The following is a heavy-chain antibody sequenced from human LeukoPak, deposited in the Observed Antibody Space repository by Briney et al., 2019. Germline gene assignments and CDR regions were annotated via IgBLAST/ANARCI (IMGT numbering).Heavy chain of an antibody. D-gene: IGHD6-19*01. CDR2: ISGSGGST. CDR3: AKDPTVAGQYYFDY. Sequence: GGSLRLSCAASGFTFSSYAMSWVRQAPGKGLEWVSAISGSGGSTYYADSVKGRFTISRDNSKNTLYLQMNSPRAEDTAVYYCAKDPTVAGQYYFDYWGQGTLVTVSS. V-gene: IGHV3-23*01. CDR1: GFTFSSYA. J-gene: IGHJ4*02.